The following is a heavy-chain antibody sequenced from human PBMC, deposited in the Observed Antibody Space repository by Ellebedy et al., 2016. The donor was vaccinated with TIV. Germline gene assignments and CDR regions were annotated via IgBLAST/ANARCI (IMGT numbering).Heavy chain of an antibody. D-gene: IGHD5-24*01. CDR2: INPNTGAT. V-gene: IGHV1-2*02. Sequence: AASVKVSCKTSGYTFAGYYIHWVRQAPGQGLEWMGWINPNTGATRYAQKFQGRVTMTRDTSISTAYMDLSRLRSDDAAVYYCAKEDNLSEPDFDYWGQGTLVTVSS. J-gene: IGHJ4*02. CDR1: GYTFAGYY. CDR3: AKEDNLSEPDFDY.